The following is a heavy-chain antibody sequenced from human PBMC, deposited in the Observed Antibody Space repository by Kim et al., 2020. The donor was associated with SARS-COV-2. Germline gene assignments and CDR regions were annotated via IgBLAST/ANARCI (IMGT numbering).Heavy chain of an antibody. D-gene: IGHD3-3*01. CDR2: ISAYNGNT. CDR3: ARWKIRFLEWPPRANYYYCMDV. Sequence: ASVKVSCKASGYTFTSYGISWVRQAPGQGLEWMGWISAYNGNTNYAQKLQGRVTMTTDTSMSTAYMELRSLRSDDTAVYYCARWKIRFLEWPPRANYYYCMDVGGKGTTVTVSS. CDR1: GYTFTSYG. J-gene: IGHJ6*03. V-gene: IGHV1-18*01.